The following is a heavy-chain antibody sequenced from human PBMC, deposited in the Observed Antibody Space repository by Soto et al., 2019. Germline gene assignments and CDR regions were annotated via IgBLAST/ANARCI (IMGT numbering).Heavy chain of an antibody. J-gene: IGHJ6*03. CDR1: GYTFTSYG. Sequence: ASVKVSCKASGYTFTSYGISWVRQAPGQGLEWMGWISAYNGNTNYAQKLQGRVTMTTDTSTSTAYMELRSLRSDDTAVYYCARIRIGEFWSGYYYYYYYMDVWGKGTTVTVSS. CDR3: ARIRIGEFWSGYYYYYYYMDV. V-gene: IGHV1-18*01. D-gene: IGHD3-3*01. CDR2: ISAYNGNT.